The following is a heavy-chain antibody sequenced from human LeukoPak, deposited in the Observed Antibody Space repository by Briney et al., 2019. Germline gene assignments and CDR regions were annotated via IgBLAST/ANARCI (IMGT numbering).Heavy chain of an antibody. J-gene: IGHJ6*03. CDR3: ARDRYYYDSSGYFSYYYYYYMDV. V-gene: IGHV4-61*02. Sequence: NSSQTLSLTCTVSGGSISSGSYYWSWIRQPAGKGLEWIGRIYTSGSTNYNPSLKSRVTISVDTSKNQFSLKLSPVTAADTAVYYCARDRYYYDSSGYFSYYYYYYMDVWGKGTTVTISS. D-gene: IGHD3-22*01. CDR2: IYTSGST. CDR1: GGSISSGSYY.